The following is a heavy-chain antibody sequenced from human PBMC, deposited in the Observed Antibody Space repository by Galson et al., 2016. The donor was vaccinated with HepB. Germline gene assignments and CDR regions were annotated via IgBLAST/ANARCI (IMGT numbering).Heavy chain of an antibody. V-gene: IGHV3-15*07. CDR2: IKSKTGGGTT. CDR1: GFSFSDAL. J-gene: IGHJ4*02. CDR3: TTDWGFVSLFDY. Sequence: SLRLSCAASGFSFSDALMNWVRQAPGKGLEWVGRIKSKTGGGTTDYAAPVRGRFIISRDDSKNTLYLQMNSLKTEDTAVYYCTTDWGFVSLFDYWGQGTLVTVSS. D-gene: IGHD3-10*01.